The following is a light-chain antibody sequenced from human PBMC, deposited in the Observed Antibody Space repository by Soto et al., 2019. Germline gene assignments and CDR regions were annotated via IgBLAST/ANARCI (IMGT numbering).Light chain of an antibody. V-gene: IGKV3-20*01. J-gene: IGKJ1*01. CDR2: GAS. Sequence: EIVLTQSPGTLSLSPGERATLSCRASQSVSNNYLAWYQQKPGQAPRVLIYGASSRATGIPDRFSGSGSGTDFTLTISRLEPEDFAMYYCQQYGSSPRTFGQGTKVDIK. CDR1: QSVSNNY. CDR3: QQYGSSPRT.